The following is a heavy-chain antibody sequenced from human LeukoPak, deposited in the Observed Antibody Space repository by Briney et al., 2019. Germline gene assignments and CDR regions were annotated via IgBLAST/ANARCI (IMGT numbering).Heavy chain of an antibody. Sequence: GGSLRLSCAAAGFTFSSYWRHWVRQAPGKGLVWVSRINSDGSSTNYADSVKGRFTISRDNAKNTLNLQMNSLRAEDTAVYYCARHLRFRYGPGLDSLGQGTLVTVSS. CDR3: ARHLRFRYGPGLDS. CDR1: GFTFSSYW. V-gene: IGHV3-74*01. J-gene: IGHJ4*02. CDR2: INSDGSST. D-gene: IGHD3-10*01.